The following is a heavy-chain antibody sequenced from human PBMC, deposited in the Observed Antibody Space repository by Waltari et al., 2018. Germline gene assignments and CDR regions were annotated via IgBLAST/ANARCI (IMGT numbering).Heavy chain of an antibody. CDR2: INPNNGGT. J-gene: IGHJ5*02. CDR3: ARGRGSSNWFDP. CDR1: GYTFTGYY. D-gene: IGHD1-26*01. Sequence: VQLVQSGAEVKKPGASVKVSCKASGYTFTGYYIHWVRQAPGQGLEWMGWINPNNGGTNYAQKFQGRVTMTRDTSISTAHMELSSLRSDDTAVYYCARGRGSSNWFDPWGQETLVTVSS. V-gene: IGHV1-2*02.